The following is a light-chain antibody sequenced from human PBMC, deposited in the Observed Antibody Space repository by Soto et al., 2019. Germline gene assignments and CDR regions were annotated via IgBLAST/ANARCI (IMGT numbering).Light chain of an antibody. J-gene: IGKJ1*01. CDR2: KAS. Sequence: DIQMTQSPSTLSASVGDRVTITCRASQSISSWLAWYQQKPGKAPKLLIYKASSLESGVPSRFSGSGSGTELTLSISSLQPDCFATYFFQQYNGVRKTVGQGTRVEIK. CDR1: QSISSW. CDR3: QQYNGVRKT. V-gene: IGKV1-5*03.